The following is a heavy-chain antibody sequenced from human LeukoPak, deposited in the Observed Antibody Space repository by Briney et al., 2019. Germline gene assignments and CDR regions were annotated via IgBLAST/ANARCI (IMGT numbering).Heavy chain of an antibody. Sequence: GGSLRLSCAASGFTFNNYAMSWVRQAPGKGLEWVSAISGSGGITFYADSVKGRFSISRDNSKKTLYMQMNSLRAEDTAVYYCAKDRQYSYGYPVYFEFWGRGTLVTVSS. CDR1: GFTFNNYA. CDR2: ISGSGGIT. D-gene: IGHD5-18*01. J-gene: IGHJ4*02. CDR3: AKDRQYSYGYPVYFEF. V-gene: IGHV3-23*01.